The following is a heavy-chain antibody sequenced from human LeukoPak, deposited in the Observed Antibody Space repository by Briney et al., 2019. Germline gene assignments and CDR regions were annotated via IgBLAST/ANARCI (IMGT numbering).Heavy chain of an antibody. V-gene: IGHV4-39*07. Sequence: SETLSLTCAISGGSISGTAYYWGWIRQPPGKGLEWIGSIYYSGSTYYNPSLKSRVTKSLDTSKNQFSLKLTSVTAADTAIFYCARLRPLLDQLLYFAFDSWGQGTLVTVSS. CDR3: ARLRPLLDQLLYFAFDS. J-gene: IGHJ4*02. D-gene: IGHD4-23*01. CDR2: IYYSGST. CDR1: GGSISGTAYY.